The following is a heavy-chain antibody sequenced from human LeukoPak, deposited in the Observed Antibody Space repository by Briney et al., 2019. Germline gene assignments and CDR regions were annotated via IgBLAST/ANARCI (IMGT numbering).Heavy chain of an antibody. D-gene: IGHD2/OR15-2a*01. CDR3: VKDWFHATDY. CDR1: GFTFDDYA. CDR2: ISWNSGSI. V-gene: IGHV3-9*01. J-gene: IGHJ4*02. Sequence: GGSLRLSCAASGFTFDDYAMHWVRQAPGKGLEWVSGISWNSGSIGYADSVKGRFTISRDNAKNTLYLQMNSLRAEDTAVYYCVKDWFHATDYWGQGTPVTVSS.